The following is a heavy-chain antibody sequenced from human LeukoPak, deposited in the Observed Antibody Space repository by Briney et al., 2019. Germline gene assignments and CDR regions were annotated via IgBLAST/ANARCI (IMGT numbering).Heavy chain of an antibody. CDR2: ISYDGSNK. V-gene: IGHV3-30-3*01. J-gene: IGHJ4*02. CDR3: ASPLGTAMRYY. CDR1: GFTFSSYA. Sequence: GGSLRLYCAASGFTFSSYAMHWVRQAPGKGLEWVAVISYDGSNKYYADSVKGRFTISRDNSKNTLYLQMNSLRAEDTAVYYCASPLGTAMRYYWGQGTLVTVSS. D-gene: IGHD2-2*01.